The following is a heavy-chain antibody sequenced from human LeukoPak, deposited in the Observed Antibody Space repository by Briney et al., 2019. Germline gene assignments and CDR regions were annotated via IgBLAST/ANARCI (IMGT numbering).Heavy chain of an antibody. CDR2: INPSGGST. CDR3: ARALVVVPAAAPYYMDV. Sequence: ASVKVSCKASGYTFTSYYMHWVRQAPGQGLEWMGIINPSGGSTSYAQKFQGRVTMTRDMSTSTVYMELSSLRSEDTAVYYCARALVVVPAAAPYYMDVWGKGTTVTISS. J-gene: IGHJ6*03. D-gene: IGHD2-2*01. V-gene: IGHV1-46*01. CDR1: GYTFTSYY.